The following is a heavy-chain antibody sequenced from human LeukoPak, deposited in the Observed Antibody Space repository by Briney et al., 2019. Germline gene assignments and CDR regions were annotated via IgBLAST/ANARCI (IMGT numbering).Heavy chain of an antibody. J-gene: IGHJ4*02. D-gene: IGHD6-19*01. CDR3: ARLDSSGWYVKY. CDR2: IYYSGST. V-gene: IGHV4-61*05. Sequence: SETLSLTGSVSGASISGSDYYWGWIRQPPGKGLEWIGYIYYSGSTNYNPSLKSRVTISVDTSKNQFSLKLSSVTAADTAVYYCARLDSSGWYVKYWGQGTLVTVSS. CDR1: GASISGSDYY.